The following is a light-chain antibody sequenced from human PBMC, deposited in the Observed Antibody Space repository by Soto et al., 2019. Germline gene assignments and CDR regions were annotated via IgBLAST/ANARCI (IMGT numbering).Light chain of an antibody. V-gene: IGKV1-39*01. CDR2: AAS. CDR1: QSISSY. CDR3: QQSYSTPSIT. J-gene: IGKJ5*01. Sequence: TQITQTPSSLSASVGDRVTITCRASQSISSYLNWYQQKPGKAPKLLIYAASSLQSGVPSRFSGSGSGTDFTLTISSLQPEDFATYYCQQSYSTPSITFGQGTRLEIK.